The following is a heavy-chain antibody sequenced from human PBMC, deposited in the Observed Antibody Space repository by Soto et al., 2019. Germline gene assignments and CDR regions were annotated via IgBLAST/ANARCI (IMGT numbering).Heavy chain of an antibody. CDR1: GFTFSSYW. CDR2: IKQDGSEK. J-gene: IGHJ4*02. CDR3: ARDGEIVVVVAATSSFDY. V-gene: IGHV3-7*01. Sequence: PGGSLRLSCAASGFTFSSYWMNWVRQAPGKGLEWVANIKQDGSEKYYVDSVKGRFTISRDNAKNSLYLQMNSLGAEDTAVYYCARDGEIVVVVAATSSFDYWGQGTLVTV. D-gene: IGHD2-15*01.